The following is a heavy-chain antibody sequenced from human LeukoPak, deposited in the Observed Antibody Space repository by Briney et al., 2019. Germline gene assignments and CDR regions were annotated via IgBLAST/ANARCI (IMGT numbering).Heavy chain of an antibody. CDR1: VGSINSGNW. D-gene: IGHD2-2*02. CDR3: ATAPILRGEGGEHYKYGMDV. J-gene: IGHJ6*02. CDR2: IYHNGTP. V-gene: IGHV4-4*02. Sequence: KPSGTLSLTCAVSVGSINSGNWWSWVRQSPGKGLEWIGEIYHNGTPNYNPSLKSRVTISADTFKNYFSLKMTSVTAADTAVYYCATAPILRGEGGEHYKYGMDVWGQGTTVIVSS.